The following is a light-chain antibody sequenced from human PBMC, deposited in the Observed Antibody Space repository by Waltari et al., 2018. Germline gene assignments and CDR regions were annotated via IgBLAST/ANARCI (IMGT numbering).Light chain of an antibody. Sequence: QSALTQPASVSGSPGQSITISCTGTSSDVGSYNLVSWYQQSPGNAPKLMILSDRFSGSKSDNTASLTISGLQAEDEADYYCCSYAPGNTYVFGTGTKVTVL. CDR3: CSYAPGNTYV. CDR1: SSDVGSYNL. J-gene: IGLJ1*01. V-gene: IGLV2-23*01.